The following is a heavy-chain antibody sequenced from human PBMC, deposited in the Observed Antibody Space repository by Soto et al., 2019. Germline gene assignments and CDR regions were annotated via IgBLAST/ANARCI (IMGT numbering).Heavy chain of an antibody. CDR2: INPNSGGT. D-gene: IGHD2-15*01. Sequence: ASVKVSCKASGYTFTGYYMHWVRQAPGQGLERMGWINPNSGGTNYAQKFQGWVTMTRDTSISTAYMELSRLRSDDTAVYYCARGLRGYCSGGSCYIEYFPHWGQGTLVTVSS. J-gene: IGHJ1*01. V-gene: IGHV1-2*04. CDR1: GYTFTGYY. CDR3: ARGLRGYCSGGSCYIEYFPH.